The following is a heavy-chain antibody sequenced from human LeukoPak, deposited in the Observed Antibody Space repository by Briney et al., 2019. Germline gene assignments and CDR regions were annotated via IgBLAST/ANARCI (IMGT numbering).Heavy chain of an antibody. CDR3: AKATKPNRRVPDAFDI. CDR1: GFTFSSFG. D-gene: IGHD1-14*01. V-gene: IGHV3-30*02. Sequence: GGSLRLSRAASGFTFSSFGMHWVRQAPGKGLEWVTSIRYDGRNEYYADSVKGRFNISRDNSKNTLYLQMNSLRAEDTAVYYCAKATKPNRRVPDAFDIWGQGTMVTVSS. J-gene: IGHJ3*02. CDR2: IRYDGRNE.